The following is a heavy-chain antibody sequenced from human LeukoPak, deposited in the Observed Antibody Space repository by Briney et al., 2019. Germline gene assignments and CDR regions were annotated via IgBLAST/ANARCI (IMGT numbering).Heavy chain of an antibody. CDR2: ISRSGDT. D-gene: IGHD3-10*01. J-gene: IGHJ3*02. Sequence: PSETLSLTCSVSGDSISSYAWSWIRRPPGKGLEWIGDISRSGDTNYSPSLKSRLTISVDMSKYQFSLKLRSVTAADTAVYYCAKDRGGGRDAFDIWGQGTVVTVSS. CDR3: AKDRGGGRDAFDI. V-gene: IGHV4-59*01. CDR1: GDSISSYA.